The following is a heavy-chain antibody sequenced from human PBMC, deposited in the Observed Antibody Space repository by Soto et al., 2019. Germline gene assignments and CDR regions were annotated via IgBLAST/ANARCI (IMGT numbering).Heavy chain of an antibody. CDR1: GGSISSRTFW. J-gene: IGHJ4*02. D-gene: IGHD4-4*01. V-gene: IGHV4-39*01. CDR2: MYYSGSS. Sequence: QLQLQESGPGLVKPSETLSLTCSVSGGSISSRTFWWAWIRQPPGKGLEWIGDMYYSGSSYSSPSLKSRVTLSVDTSKYQLYLKLNSVTAADTAVYYCARHPRDDYNYGGSGIFDYWGQGTLVTVSS. CDR3: ARHPRDDYNYGGSGIFDY.